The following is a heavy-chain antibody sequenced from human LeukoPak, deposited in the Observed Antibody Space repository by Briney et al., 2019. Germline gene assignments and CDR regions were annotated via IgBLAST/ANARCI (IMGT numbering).Heavy chain of an antibody. J-gene: IGHJ4*02. V-gene: IGHV4-59*08. CDR3: ARGGPGIAAAGTFDY. CDR1: GGSISSYY. Sequence: SETLSLTCTVSGGSISSYYWSWIRQPPGKGLEWIGYIYYSGSTNYNPSLKSRVTISEDTSKNQFSLKLSSVTAADTAVYYCARGGPGIAAAGTFDYWGQGTLVTVSS. D-gene: IGHD6-13*01. CDR2: IYYSGST.